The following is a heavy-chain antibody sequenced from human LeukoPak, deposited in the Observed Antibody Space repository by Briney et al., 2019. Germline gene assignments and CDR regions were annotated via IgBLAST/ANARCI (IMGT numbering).Heavy chain of an antibody. D-gene: IGHD3-10*01. J-gene: IGHJ4*02. CDR3: AREILVRGVIARYYFDY. CDR2: SYYSGST. CDR1: GGSISSGSYY. Sequence: PSETLSLTCTVSGGSISSGSYYWPWIRQHPGKGLEWIGYSYYSGSTYYNPSLKSRVTISVDTSKNQFSLKLSSVTAADTAVYYCAREILVRGVIARYYFDYWGQGTLVTVSS. V-gene: IGHV4-31*03.